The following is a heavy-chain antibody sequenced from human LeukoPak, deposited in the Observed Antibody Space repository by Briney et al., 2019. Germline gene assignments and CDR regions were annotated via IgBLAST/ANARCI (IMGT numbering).Heavy chain of an antibody. CDR2: VRFDGTMK. Sequence: GGSLRLSCAASGFTFSSYGMHWVRQAPGKGLEWMAFVRFDGTMKYYADSLRGRLTISRDNSRKTLFLQMNSLGPADTAVYYCAKDKRPGDGFNGLYDYWGQGSLVTVSP. V-gene: IGHV3-30*02. CDR1: GFTFSSYG. J-gene: IGHJ4*02. D-gene: IGHD5-24*01. CDR3: AKDKRPGDGFNGLYDY.